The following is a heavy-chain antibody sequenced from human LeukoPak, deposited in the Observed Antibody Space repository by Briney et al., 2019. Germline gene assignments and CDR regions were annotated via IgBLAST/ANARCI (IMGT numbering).Heavy chain of an antibody. CDR3: ARVAYGDRY. CDR1: GITLSNYG. Sequence: AGGSLRLSCAVSGITLSNYGMSWVRQAPGKGLEWVGNIQEDGSAQYYVDSVKGRFTISRDNAKNSLYLQMNSLRVDDTAVYYCARVAYGDRYWGQGTLVTVSS. J-gene: IGHJ4*02. CDR2: IQEDGSAQ. V-gene: IGHV3-7*01. D-gene: IGHD4-17*01.